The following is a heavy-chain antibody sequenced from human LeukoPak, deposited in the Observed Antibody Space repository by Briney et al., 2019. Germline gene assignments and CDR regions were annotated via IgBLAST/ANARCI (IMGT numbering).Heavy chain of an antibody. D-gene: IGHD5-18*01. CDR2: IIPIFGTA. Sequence: GASVKVSCKASGGTLSSYAISWVRQAPGQGLEWMGGIIPIFGTANYAQKFQGRVTITADESTRTAYMELSSLRSEDTAVYYCARVGGYSYGHFDYWGQRTLVTVSS. V-gene: IGHV1-69*13. CDR3: ARVGGYSYGHFDY. CDR1: GGTLSSYA. J-gene: IGHJ4*02.